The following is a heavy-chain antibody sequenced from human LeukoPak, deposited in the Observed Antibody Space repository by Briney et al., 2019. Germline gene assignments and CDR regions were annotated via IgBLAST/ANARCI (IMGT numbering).Heavy chain of an antibody. J-gene: IGHJ4*02. CDR2: ISGSGGST. V-gene: IGHV3-23*01. D-gene: IGHD3-22*01. Sequence: GGSLRLSCAASGFAFSSHAMYWVRQAPGKGLEWVSAISGSGGSTYYADSVKGRFTISRDNSKNTLYLQMNSLRAEDTAVYYCAKVQGITMIVVVITGSIDYWGQGTLVTVSS. CDR3: AKVQGITMIVVVITGSIDY. CDR1: GFAFSSHA.